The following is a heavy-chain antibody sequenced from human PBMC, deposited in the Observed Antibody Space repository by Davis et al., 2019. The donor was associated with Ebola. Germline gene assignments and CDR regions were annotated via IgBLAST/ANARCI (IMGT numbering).Heavy chain of an antibody. D-gene: IGHD3-22*01. CDR3: ARHGGGVTMIVVVIDY. Sequence: MPSETLSLTCAVYGGSFSGYYWSWIRQPPGKGLEWIGSIYYSGSTYYNPSLKSRVTISVDTSKNQFPLKLSPVTAADTAVYYCARHGGGVTMIVVVIDYWGQGTLVTVSS. CDR1: GGSFSGYY. V-gene: IGHV4-34*01. J-gene: IGHJ4*02. CDR2: IYYSGST.